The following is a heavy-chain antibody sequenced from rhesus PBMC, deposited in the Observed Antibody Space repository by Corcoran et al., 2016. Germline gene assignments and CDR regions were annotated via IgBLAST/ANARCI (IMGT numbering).Heavy chain of an antibody. CDR1: GGSISGDYY. V-gene: IGHV4-73*01. J-gene: IGHJ4*01. CDR3: AKGLSIFGLVI. CDR2: YYGHSAST. Sequence: QVQLQQWGDGLVKPSETLFLTCAVYGGSISGDYYCSCIRHAPGKGLGWIGYYYGHSASTNCYPALRNRVTISKDTSKNQFSLTLSSVAAADTAVYYCAKGLSIFGLVIWGQGVLVTVSS. D-gene: IGHD3-3*01.